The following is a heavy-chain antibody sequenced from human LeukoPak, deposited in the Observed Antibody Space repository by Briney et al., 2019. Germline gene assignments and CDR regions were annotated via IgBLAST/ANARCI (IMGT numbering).Heavy chain of an antibody. D-gene: IGHD2-15*01. V-gene: IGHV4-39*07. Sequence: SETLSLTCTVSGGSISSSSFYWGWIRQPPGKGLEWIGSIYYNGTTYYNPSLKSRVTISVDTSRNQFSLNLNSVTAADTAVYYCARELRRDDIWGQGTLVTVSS. CDR1: GGSISSSSFY. J-gene: IGHJ3*02. CDR3: ARELRRDDI. CDR2: IYYNGTT.